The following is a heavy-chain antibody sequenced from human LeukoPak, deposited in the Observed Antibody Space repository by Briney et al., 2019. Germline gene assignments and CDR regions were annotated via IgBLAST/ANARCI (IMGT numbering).Heavy chain of an antibody. CDR3: ARRDGESRYYFDY. D-gene: IGHD4-17*01. CDR1: GFTFSSYE. V-gene: IGHV3-48*03. CDR2: ITSGGGTI. J-gene: IGHJ4*02. Sequence: PGGSLRLSCAASGFTFSSYEMNWVRQAPGMGLVWVSHITSGGGTIYYADSVKGRFTISRDNAKRSLYLQMNSLRAEDTAVYYCARRDGESRYYFDYWGQGTVVTVSS.